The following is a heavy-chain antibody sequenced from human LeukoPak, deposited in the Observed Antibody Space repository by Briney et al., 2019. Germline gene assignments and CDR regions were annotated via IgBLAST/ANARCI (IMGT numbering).Heavy chain of an antibody. J-gene: IGHJ4*02. D-gene: IGHD3-3*01. CDR3: ARVGDTIFGVVINEDDY. CDR1: GFTFSSYS. Sequence: GGSLRLSCAASGFTFSSYSMNWVRQAPGKGLEWVSHISSSSSTIYYADSVKGRFTISRDNAKNSLYLQMNSLRAEDTAVYYCARVGDTIFGVVINEDDYWGQGTLVTVSS. V-gene: IGHV3-48*01. CDR2: ISSSSSTI.